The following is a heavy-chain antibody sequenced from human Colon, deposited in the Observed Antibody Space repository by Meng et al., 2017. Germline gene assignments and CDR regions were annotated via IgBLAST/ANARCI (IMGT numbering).Heavy chain of an antibody. Sequence: ASVKVSCKASGYSFTSYAISWIRQAPGQGLEWMGWISAHNGNTHYAQSLQGRVTLTTDTSTSTAYMEVRSLRSDDTAVYYCMTTALTADYYYYGKDVRGQGTTVTVSS. V-gene: IGHV1-18*01. D-gene: IGHD1-14*01. CDR1: GYSFTSYA. J-gene: IGHJ6*02. CDR3: MTTALTADYYYYGKDV. CDR2: ISAHNGNT.